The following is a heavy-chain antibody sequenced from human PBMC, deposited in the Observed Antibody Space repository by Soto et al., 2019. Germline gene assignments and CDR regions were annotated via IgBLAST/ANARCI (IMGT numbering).Heavy chain of an antibody. CDR2: ISSGGDTI. D-gene: IGHD6-13*01. J-gene: IGHJ4*02. CDR3: ARDRAAGGY. V-gene: IGHV3-48*03. CDR1: GFSFSNYE. Sequence: LRLSCAASGFSFSNYEMNWVRQAPGKGLEWVAYISSGGDTIHYADSVRGRFTVSRDNARSSLSLQMNTLRVEDTALYYCARDRAAGGYWGQGTLVTVSS.